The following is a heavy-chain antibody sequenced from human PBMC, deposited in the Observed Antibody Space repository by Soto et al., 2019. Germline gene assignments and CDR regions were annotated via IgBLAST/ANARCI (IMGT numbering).Heavy chain of an antibody. V-gene: IGHV3-23*01. CDR2: ISAVYERT. CDR3: AKGRSGEYYYYAMDV. J-gene: IGHJ6*02. D-gene: IGHD6-25*01. Sequence: GRSLRLSCASSVFRFSSYAMSWVRQAPGKGLEWVSGISAVYERTSYAGSVKGRFSISRDSSKNTVYLQMSSLRGEDTALYYCAKGRSGEYYYYAMDVWGPGTTVTVSS. CDR1: VFRFSSYA.